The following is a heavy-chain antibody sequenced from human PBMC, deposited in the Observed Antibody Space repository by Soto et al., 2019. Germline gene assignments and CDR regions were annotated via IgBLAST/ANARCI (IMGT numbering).Heavy chain of an antibody. CDR3: ARLGFVGEGDF. Sequence: EVRLLDSGGGLVQRGGSLRLSCEASGFAFHTYAMSWVRQVPGKGLEWVSAINSGGGVHTDYAESVKGRFTVSRDIAKSTGYLQMNNLRAEDTAIYYCARLGFVGEGDFWGQGILVTVSS. V-gene: IGHV3-23*01. CDR1: GFAFHTYA. D-gene: IGHD3-16*01. CDR2: INSGGGVHT. J-gene: IGHJ4*02.